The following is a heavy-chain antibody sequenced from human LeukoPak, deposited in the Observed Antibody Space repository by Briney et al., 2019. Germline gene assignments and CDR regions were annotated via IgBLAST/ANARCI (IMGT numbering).Heavy chain of an antibody. CDR2: ISSSSSYI. Sequence: GGSLRLTCAASGFTFSSYSMNWVRQAPGKGLEWVSSISSSSSYIYYADSVKGRFTISRDNAKNSLYLQMNSLRAEDTAVYYCARDGRGRQQLDYWGQGTLVTVSS. V-gene: IGHV3-21*01. CDR1: GFTFSSYS. CDR3: ARDGRGRQQLDY. J-gene: IGHJ4*02. D-gene: IGHD6-13*01.